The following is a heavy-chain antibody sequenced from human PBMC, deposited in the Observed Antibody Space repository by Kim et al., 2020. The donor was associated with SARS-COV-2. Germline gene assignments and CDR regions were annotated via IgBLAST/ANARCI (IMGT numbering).Heavy chain of an antibody. Sequence: SETLSLTCTVSGGSISSSSYYWGWIRQPPGKGLEWIGSIYYSGSTYYNPSLKSRVTISVDTSKNQFSLKLGSVTAADTAVYYCASFVPAAMDYWGQGTLVTVSS. CDR1: GGSISSSSYY. CDR2: IYYSGST. CDR3: ASFVPAAMDY. V-gene: IGHV4-39*01. J-gene: IGHJ4*02. D-gene: IGHD2-2*01.